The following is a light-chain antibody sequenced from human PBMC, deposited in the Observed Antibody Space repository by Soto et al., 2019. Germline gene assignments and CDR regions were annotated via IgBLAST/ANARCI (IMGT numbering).Light chain of an antibody. Sequence: QAVVTQPPSVSGAPGQRVTISCTGSSSNIGAGYDVHWYQQLPGTAPKLLIYGNSNRPSGVPDRFSGSKSGTSASLAITGLQAEDEADYYCQSYDSSLSGSGVFGGGTNLTVL. J-gene: IGLJ2*01. CDR2: GNS. CDR3: QSYDSSLSGSGV. V-gene: IGLV1-40*01. CDR1: SSNIGAGYD.